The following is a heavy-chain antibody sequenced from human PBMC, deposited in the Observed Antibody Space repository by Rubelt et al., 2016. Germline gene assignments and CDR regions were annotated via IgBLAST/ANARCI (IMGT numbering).Heavy chain of an antibody. V-gene: IGHV3-7*01. D-gene: IGHD2-21*02. J-gene: IGHJ6*02. Sequence: AASGFTFSSYWMSWVRQAPGKGLEWVANIKQDGSEKYYVDSVKGRFAISRDNAKNSLYLQMNSLRAEDTAVYYCARLISPSWGDHEGYYYGMDVWGQGTTVTVSS. CDR3: ARLISPSWGDHEGYYYGMDV. CDR1: GFTFSSYW. CDR2: IKQDGSEK.